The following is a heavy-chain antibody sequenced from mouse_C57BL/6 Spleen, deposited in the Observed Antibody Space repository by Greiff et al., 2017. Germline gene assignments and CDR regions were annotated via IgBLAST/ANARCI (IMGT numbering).Heavy chain of an antibody. Sequence: QVQLKQSGPGLVAPSQSLSITCTVSGFSLTSYGVHWVRQPPGKGLEWLVVIWSDGSTTYNSALKSRLSISKDNSKSQVFLKMNSLQTDDTAMYYCARHYGNYCAMDYWGQGTSVTVSS. CDR1: GFSLTSYG. CDR2: IWSDGST. J-gene: IGHJ4*01. D-gene: IGHD2-1*01. V-gene: IGHV2-6-1*01. CDR3: ARHYGNYCAMDY.